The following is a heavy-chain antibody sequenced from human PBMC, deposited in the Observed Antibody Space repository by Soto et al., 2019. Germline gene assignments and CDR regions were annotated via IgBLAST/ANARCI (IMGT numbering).Heavy chain of an antibody. V-gene: IGHV1-69*12. J-gene: IGHJ5*02. Sequence: QVQLVQSGAEVKKPGSSVKVSCKTSGGTISNYAISWVRQAPGQGLEWMGGIIPLFGTTNYAQKFQGRVTIPADESTRTAYMELSSLRSEDTAVYYCARGGFWSGYYSWFDPWGQGTLVTVSS. CDR1: GGTISNYA. CDR3: ARGGFWSGYYSWFDP. CDR2: IIPLFGTT. D-gene: IGHD3-3*01.